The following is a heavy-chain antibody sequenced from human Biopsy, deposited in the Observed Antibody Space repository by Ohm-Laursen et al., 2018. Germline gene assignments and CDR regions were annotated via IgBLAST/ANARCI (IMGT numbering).Heavy chain of an antibody. D-gene: IGHD3-10*01. CDR3: ARDGAGSYHDY. CDR1: GFTFSDYY. V-gene: IGHV3-11*01. J-gene: IGHJ4*02. Sequence: GSLRLSCSASGFTFSDYYMSWIRQAPGKGLEWLSYINGSGTTIFYADSVKGRFTVSRDNAKNSLYLQMNSLTVEDTAVYYCARDGAGSYHDYWGQGTLVTVSS. CDR2: INGSGTTI.